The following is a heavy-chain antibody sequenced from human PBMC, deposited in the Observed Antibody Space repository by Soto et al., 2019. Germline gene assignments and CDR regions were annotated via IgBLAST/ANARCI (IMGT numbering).Heavy chain of an antibody. D-gene: IGHD2-15*01. V-gene: IGHV4-39*01. CDR1: GGSISSSSYY. J-gene: IGHJ5*02. Sequence: PSETLSLTCTVSGGSISSSSYYWGWIRQPPGKGLEWIGSIYYSGSTYYNPSLKSRVTISVDTSKNQFSLKLSSVTAADTAVYYCARLRVVVALGFLVRFDPWGQGTLVTVSS. CDR2: IYYSGST. CDR3: ARLRVVVALGFLVRFDP.